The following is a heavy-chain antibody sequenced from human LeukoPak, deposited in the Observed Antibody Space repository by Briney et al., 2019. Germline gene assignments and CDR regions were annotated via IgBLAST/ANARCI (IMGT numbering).Heavy chain of an antibody. D-gene: IGHD3-3*01. J-gene: IGHJ6*02. CDR1: GFTFSSYA. V-gene: IGHV3-49*04. Sequence: PGGSLRLSCAASGFTFSSYAMSWVRQAPGKGLEWVGFIGSKAYGGTTEYAASVKGRFTISRDDSKSIAYLQMNSLKTEDTAVYYCTRGFLEWYYTDYYYGMDVWGQGTTVTVSS. CDR3: TRGFLEWYYTDYYYGMDV. CDR2: IGSKAYGGTT.